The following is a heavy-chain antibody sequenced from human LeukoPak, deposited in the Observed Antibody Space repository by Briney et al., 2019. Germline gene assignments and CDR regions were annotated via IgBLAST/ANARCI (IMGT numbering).Heavy chain of an antibody. J-gene: IGHJ4*02. CDR3: AREGYSSGWFRL. V-gene: IGHV3-53*01. D-gene: IGHD6-19*01. CDR1: GRPFSSSI. CDR2: ILTAGKT. Sequence: PGGSLSLSCALSGRPFSSSIMHWVRQAPGKGLEWVSVILTAGKTYYADSVKGRFTISRDDSKNMVYLQMNSLRAEDTAVYFCAREGYSSGWFRLWGQGTLVTVSS.